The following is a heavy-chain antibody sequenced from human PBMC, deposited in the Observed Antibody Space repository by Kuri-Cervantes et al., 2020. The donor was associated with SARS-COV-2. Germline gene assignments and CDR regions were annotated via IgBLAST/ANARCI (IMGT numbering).Heavy chain of an antibody. CDR1: GYSISSGYY. Sequence: GSLRLSCTVSGYSISSGYYWGWIRQPPGKGLEWIGYIYHSGSTYYNPSLKSRVTISVDRSKNQFSLKLSSVTAADTAVYYCARAPGRDCSSTSCYRVPDYYYMDVWGKGTTVTVSS. CDR2: IYHSGST. CDR3: ARAPGRDCSSTSCYRVPDYYYMDV. D-gene: IGHD2-2*01. V-gene: IGHV4-38-2*02. J-gene: IGHJ6*03.